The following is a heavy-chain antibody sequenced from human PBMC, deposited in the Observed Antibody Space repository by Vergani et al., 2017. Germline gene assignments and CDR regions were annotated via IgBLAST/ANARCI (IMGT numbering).Heavy chain of an antibody. J-gene: IGHJ4*03. CDR2: INTNNGDP. V-gene: IGHV7-4-1*02. D-gene: IGHD2-21*01. Sequence: QVLVVQSGSEFKKPGASVKVSCKTSGYTFNTYAICWVRQAPGQGLEWMGWINTNNGDPTYDQDFTGRIIFSLDTSASTAYLEINNLNPEDTAFYYCAREGGPHSIWGQGTLVTVSS. CDR1: GYTFNTYA. CDR3: AREGGPHSI.